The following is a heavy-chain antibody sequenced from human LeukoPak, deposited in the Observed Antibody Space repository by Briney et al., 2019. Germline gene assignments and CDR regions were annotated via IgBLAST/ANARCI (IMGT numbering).Heavy chain of an antibody. CDR1: GYTLTSYG. Sequence: ASVKDSCKASGYTLTSYGISWVRQAPGQGLEWMGWINAYNGNTNYAQKLQGRVTMTTDTSTSTTYMELRSLRSDDTAVYYCARVRSRELDYWGQGTLVTVSS. D-gene: IGHD2-2*01. CDR2: INAYNGNT. J-gene: IGHJ4*02. V-gene: IGHV1-18*04. CDR3: ARVRSRELDY.